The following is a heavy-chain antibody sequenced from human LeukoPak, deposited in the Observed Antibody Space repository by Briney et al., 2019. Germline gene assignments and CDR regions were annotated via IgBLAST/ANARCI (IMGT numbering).Heavy chain of an antibody. V-gene: IGHV3-48*03. CDR3: ARDPGANYNDGSGYYNAFDI. CDR1: GFTFSSYE. D-gene: IGHD3-22*01. Sequence: GGSLRLSCAASGFTFSSYEMNWVRQAPGKGLEWVSYISPSGTTIHSADSVKGRFTISRDNAKNSLSLQMISLRAEDTAVYYCARDPGANYNDGSGYYNAFDIWGQGTLVTVSS. J-gene: IGHJ3*02. CDR2: ISPSGTTI.